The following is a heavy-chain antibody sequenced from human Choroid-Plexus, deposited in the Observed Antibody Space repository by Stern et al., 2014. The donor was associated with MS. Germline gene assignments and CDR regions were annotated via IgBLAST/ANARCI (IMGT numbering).Heavy chain of an antibody. CDR2: VSYDGSNK. V-gene: IGHV3-30*18. Sequence: VQLVQSGGGVVQPGRPLRLSCVASGFTFGSCAMHWVRQAPGKWLEWVAGVSYDGSNKYYADSVKGRFTISRDNSQNTLYMQMSSLRPEDTAVYYCAKDRQYLTYFFDHWGQGSLVTASS. CDR1: GFTFGSCA. D-gene: IGHD2/OR15-2a*01. CDR3: AKDRQYLTYFFDH. J-gene: IGHJ5*02.